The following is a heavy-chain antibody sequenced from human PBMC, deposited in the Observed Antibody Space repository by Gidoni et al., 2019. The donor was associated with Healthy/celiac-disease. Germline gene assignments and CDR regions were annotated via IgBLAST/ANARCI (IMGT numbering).Heavy chain of an antibody. CDR2: SSWDDGST. CDR3: AKAVAGPYYFDY. CDR1: VCTCDDYT. V-gene: IGHV3-43*01. D-gene: IGHD6-19*01. Sequence: EGRRVESGGVVVQPGGSLRLYCAASVCTCDDYTMHWVRQAPGKGLEWVSLSSWDDGSTYYADSVKGLFTISRDNSKNSLYLQMNSLRTEDTALYYCAKAVAGPYYFDYWGQGTLVTVSS. J-gene: IGHJ4*02.